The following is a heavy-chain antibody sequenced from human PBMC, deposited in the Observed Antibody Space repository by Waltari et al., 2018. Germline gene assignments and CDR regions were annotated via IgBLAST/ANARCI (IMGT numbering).Heavy chain of an antibody. CDR3: ARDFRGGSYHFDY. V-gene: IGHV1-2*06. D-gene: IGHD1-26*01. CDR1: GSTFTDHY. CDR2: INSNSGGT. Sequence: QVQLVQSGAEVKKPGASVKVTCKASGSTFTDHYMHWVRQAPGQGLEWMGRINSNSGGTNYAQKFQGRVTMTTDTSLNTVYMELTRLISDDTAVYYCARDFRGGSYHFDYWGQGTLVTVSS. J-gene: IGHJ4*02.